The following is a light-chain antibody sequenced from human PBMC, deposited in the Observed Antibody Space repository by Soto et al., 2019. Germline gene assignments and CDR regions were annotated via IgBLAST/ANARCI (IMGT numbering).Light chain of an antibody. Sequence: EIVLTQSPATLSLSPGERATLSCSASQSVSSYLAWYQQKPGQAPRLLIYDASNRATGIPARFSGSGSGTDFTLTISSLEPEDFAVYYCQQRSNWPPFTFGPGTKVD. CDR2: DAS. J-gene: IGKJ3*01. CDR1: QSVSSY. V-gene: IGKV3-11*01. CDR3: QQRSNWPPFT.